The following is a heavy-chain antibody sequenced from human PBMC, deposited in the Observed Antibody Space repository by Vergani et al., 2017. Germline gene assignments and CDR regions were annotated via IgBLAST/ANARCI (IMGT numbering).Heavy chain of an antibody. J-gene: IGHJ4*02. D-gene: IGHD5-18*01. CDR2: ISAYNGNT. Sequence: QVQLVQSGAEVKKPGASVKVSCKASGYTFTSYGISWVRQAPGQGLEWMGWISAYNGNTNYAQKLQGRVTMTTDTSTSKAYMELRSLRSADTAVYYCARDAGYSYGYHYNYFDYWGQGTLVTVSS. CDR1: GYTFTSYG. CDR3: ARDAGYSYGYHYNYFDY. V-gene: IGHV1-18*01.